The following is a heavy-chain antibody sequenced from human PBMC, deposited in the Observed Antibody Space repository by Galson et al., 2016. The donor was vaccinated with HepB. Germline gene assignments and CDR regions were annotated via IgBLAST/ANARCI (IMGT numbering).Heavy chain of an antibody. Sequence: SLRLSCAASGLTFSNAWMSWVRQAPGKGLEWVGHIKSKTDGGTTDYAAPVKGRFSISRDDSKNTLYLQMNSLKTEDTAVYYCTTAFNWNYGSYYYYYYGMDVWGKGTTVTVSS. CDR2: IKSKTDGGTT. CDR3: TTAFNWNYGSYYYYYYGMDV. CDR1: GLTFSNAW. V-gene: IGHV3-15*01. J-gene: IGHJ6*04. D-gene: IGHD1-7*01.